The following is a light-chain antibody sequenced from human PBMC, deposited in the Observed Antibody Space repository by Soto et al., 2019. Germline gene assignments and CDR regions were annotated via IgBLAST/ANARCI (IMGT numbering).Light chain of an antibody. CDR2: DVS. J-gene: IGLJ2*01. CDR1: SSDVGGYNY. CDR3: SSYTSSSTLVV. V-gene: IGLV2-14*03. Sequence: QSVLTQPASVSGSPGQWITISCAGTSSDVGGYNYVSWYQHHPGKAPKLMIYDVSNRPSGVSNRFSGSKSGSTASLTISGFQAEDEADYWCSSYTSSSTLVVFVGGTKVTVL.